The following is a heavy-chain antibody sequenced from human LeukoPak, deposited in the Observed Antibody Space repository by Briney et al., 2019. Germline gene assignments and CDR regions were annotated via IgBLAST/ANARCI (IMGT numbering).Heavy chain of an antibody. Sequence: GGSLRLSCAASGFTFSSHSMTWVRQAPGKGLEWVSSISSSSNYIYYADSVKGRFTISRDNSKNTLYLQMSSLRDEDTAVYYCAKVHNTGSVRFDFDYWGQGTQVTVSS. CDR1: GFTFSSHS. CDR3: AKVHNTGSVRFDFDY. CDR2: ISSSSNYI. V-gene: IGHV3-21*04. J-gene: IGHJ4*02. D-gene: IGHD2-15*01.